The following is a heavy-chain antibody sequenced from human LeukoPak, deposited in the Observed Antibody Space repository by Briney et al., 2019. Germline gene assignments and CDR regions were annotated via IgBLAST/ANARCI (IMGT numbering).Heavy chain of an antibody. V-gene: IGHV3-23*01. D-gene: IGHD3-10*01. CDR1: GLTFSSYA. J-gene: IGHJ4*02. Sequence: GGSLRLSCAASGLTFSSYAMSWVRQAPGKGLEWVSAISGSGGSTYYADSVKGRFTISRDNSKNTLYLQMNSLRAEDTAVYYCAKDRKQWFRELVLFDYWGQGTLVTVSS. CDR2: ISGSGGST. CDR3: AKDRKQWFRELVLFDY.